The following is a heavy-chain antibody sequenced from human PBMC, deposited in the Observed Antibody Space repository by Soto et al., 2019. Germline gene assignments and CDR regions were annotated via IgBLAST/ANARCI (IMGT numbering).Heavy chain of an antibody. CDR3: ARDSYCSGGSCYRGYFDY. D-gene: IGHD2-15*01. CDR2: INAYNGNT. Sequence: QVQLVQSGAEVKKPGASVKVSCKASGYTFTSYGISWVRQAPGQGLEWMGWINAYNGNTNYAQKLQSRATMTPDTSTSTAYMERRSLRTDDTAVYYCARDSYCSGGSCYRGYFDYWGQGTLVTVSS. J-gene: IGHJ4*02. CDR1: GYTFTSYG. V-gene: IGHV1-18*01.